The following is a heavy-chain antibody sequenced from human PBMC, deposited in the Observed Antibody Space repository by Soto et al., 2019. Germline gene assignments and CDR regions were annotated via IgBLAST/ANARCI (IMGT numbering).Heavy chain of an antibody. CDR3: ARDLTYGDPRLGDYYFDY. CDR2: IIPILGIA. CDR1: GGTFSSYT. D-gene: IGHD4-17*01. V-gene: IGHV1-69*08. Sequence: QVQLVQSGAEVKKPGSSVKVSCKASGGTFSSYTISWVRQAPGQGLEWMGRIIPILGIANYAQKFQGRVTITADKSTSTAYMELSSLRSEDTAVYYCARDLTYGDPRLGDYYFDYWGQGTLVTVSS. J-gene: IGHJ4*02.